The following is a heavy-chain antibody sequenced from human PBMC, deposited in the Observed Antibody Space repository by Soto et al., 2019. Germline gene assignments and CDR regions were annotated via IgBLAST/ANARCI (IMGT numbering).Heavy chain of an antibody. CDR3: ARVGDLRWSDP. D-gene: IGHD3-16*01. J-gene: IGHJ5*02. CDR2: IYNSGST. CDR1: GVSITNGGSS. V-gene: IGHV4-30-2*06. Sequence: SETLSLTCSVSGVSITNGGSSWSWIRRSPGKGLEWIGYIYNSGSTFYNPSLRGRVTISIDTSKNRISLDLSSVTAADTAVYYCARVGDLRWSDPWGQGTLVTVSS.